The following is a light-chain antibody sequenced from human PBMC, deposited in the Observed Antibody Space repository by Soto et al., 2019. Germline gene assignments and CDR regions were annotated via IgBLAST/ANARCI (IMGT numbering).Light chain of an antibody. Sequence: QSVLAQPASVSGSPGQSSTISCTETSSDVGSYNSVSWYQQYPGKAPTLMIHDVSNRPSGVSNRFSGSKSGNTASLTISGLQAEDEDAYYCSSFNTSSSHVLGSGTKVTVL. J-gene: IGLJ1*01. V-gene: IGLV2-14*03. CDR3: SSFNTSSSHV. CDR1: SSDVGSYNS. CDR2: DVS.